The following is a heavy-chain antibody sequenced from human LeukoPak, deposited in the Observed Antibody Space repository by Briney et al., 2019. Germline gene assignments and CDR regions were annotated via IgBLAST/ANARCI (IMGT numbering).Heavy chain of an antibody. CDR2: MYYSGST. CDR1: GGSSSGYY. Sequence: SETLSLTCTVSGGSSSGYYWSWIRQPPGKGLEWIGYMYYSGSTNCNPSLKSRVTISIDTSQNQFSLKLRSVTAADTAVYYCARDSGYDFWFDAWGQGTLAIVSS. J-gene: IGHJ5*02. V-gene: IGHV4-59*01. CDR3: ARDSGYDFWFDA. D-gene: IGHD5-12*01.